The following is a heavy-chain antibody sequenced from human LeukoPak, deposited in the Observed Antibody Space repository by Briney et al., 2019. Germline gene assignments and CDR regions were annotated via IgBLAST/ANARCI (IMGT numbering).Heavy chain of an antibody. CDR3: ARDRGGYENGDYYYYYYMDV. Sequence: PSETLSLTCTVSGGSISSSSYYWGWIRQPPGKGLEWIGSIYYSGSTYYNPSLKSRVTISVDTSKNQFSLKLSSVTAADTAVYYCARDRGGYENGDYYYYYYMDVWGKGTTVTVSS. V-gene: IGHV4-39*07. D-gene: IGHD5-12*01. J-gene: IGHJ6*03. CDR2: IYYSGST. CDR1: GGSISSSSYY.